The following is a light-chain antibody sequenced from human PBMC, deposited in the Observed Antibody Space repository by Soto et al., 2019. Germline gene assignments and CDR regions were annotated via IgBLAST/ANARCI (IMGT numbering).Light chain of an antibody. CDR1: NSDIGGYSH. J-gene: IGLJ2*01. CDR3: SSYTSTTTYVI. CDR2: EVT. Sequence: QSALTQPASVSGSPGQSITISCTGTNSDIGGYSHVSWYQQHPGKAPKLIIYEVTNRPSGVSNRFSGSKSGNTASLTISGLLAEDEADYSCSSYTSTTTYVIFGGGTKLTVL. V-gene: IGLV2-14*01.